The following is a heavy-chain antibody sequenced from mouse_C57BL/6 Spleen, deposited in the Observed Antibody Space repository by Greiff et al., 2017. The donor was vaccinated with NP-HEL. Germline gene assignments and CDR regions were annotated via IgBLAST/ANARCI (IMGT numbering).Heavy chain of an antibody. CDR1: GYTFTDYN. CDR2: INPNNGGT. D-gene: IGHD2-5*01. CDR3: ARSYYSNYYWYFDV. J-gene: IGHJ1*03. V-gene: IGHV1-18*01. Sequence: EVQGVESGPELVKPGASVKIPCKASGYTFTDYNMDWVKQSHGKSLEWIGDINPNNGGTIYNQKFKGKATLTVDKSSSTAYMELRSLTSEDTAVYYCARSYYSNYYWYFDVWGTGTTVTVSS.